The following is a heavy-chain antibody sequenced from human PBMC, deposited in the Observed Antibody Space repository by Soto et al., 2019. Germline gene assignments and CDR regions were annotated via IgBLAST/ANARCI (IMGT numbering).Heavy chain of an antibody. CDR2: IYYSGNT. D-gene: IGHD2-21*01. CDR1: GDSITSNHHY. CDR3: GTSYCGGGY. J-gene: IGHJ4*02. Sequence: SETLSLTCTVSGDSITSNHHYWGWIRQPPGKGLEWIGSIYYSGNTYYSPSLESRVTISVDTSKGQFSLRLTSVTAADMAVYYCGTSYCGGGYWGQGAQVTVSS. V-gene: IGHV4-39*01.